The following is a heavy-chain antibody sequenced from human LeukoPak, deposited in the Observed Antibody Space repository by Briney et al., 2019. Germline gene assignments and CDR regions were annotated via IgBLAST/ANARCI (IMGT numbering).Heavy chain of an antibody. CDR2: ISGSGGRT. CDR1: GFTFSSYA. J-gene: IGHJ5*02. Sequence: GGSLRLSCAASGFTFSSYAMSWVRQAPGKGLEWVSAISGSGGRTYYADSVEGRFTISRDNSKNTLYLQMNSLRAEDTAVYYCATGIPGGNNWFDPWGQGTLVTVSS. V-gene: IGHV3-23*01. D-gene: IGHD3-16*01. CDR3: ATGIPGGNNWFDP.